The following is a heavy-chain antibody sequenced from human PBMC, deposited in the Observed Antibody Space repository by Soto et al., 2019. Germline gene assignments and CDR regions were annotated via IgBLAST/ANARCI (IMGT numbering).Heavy chain of an antibody. CDR2: IIPIFGTT. CDR1: GGTFSSYG. D-gene: IGHD5-18*01. Sequence: QVQLVQSGAEVKKPGSSVQVSCKASGGTFSSYGLSWVRQAPGQGLEWMGGIIPIFGTTNYAQKFQGRVTITAYESTSTASMELSSLRSEDTAVYYCASDLGYNYGVYYGMDVWGQGTTVTVSS. J-gene: IGHJ6*02. CDR3: ASDLGYNYGVYYGMDV. V-gene: IGHV1-69*01.